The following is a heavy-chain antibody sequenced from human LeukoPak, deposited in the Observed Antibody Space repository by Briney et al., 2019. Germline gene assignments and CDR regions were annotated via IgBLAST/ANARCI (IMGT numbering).Heavy chain of an antibody. V-gene: IGHV3-74*01. CDR3: AKNLLGSAAFSWYFDL. D-gene: IGHD1-26*01. CDR2: INSDGSST. CDR1: GFTFSSYW. J-gene: IGHJ2*01. Sequence: SGGSLRLSCAASGFTFSSYWMHWVRQAPGKGLVWVSRINSDGSSTSYADSVKGRFTISRDNSKNALYLQMSSLRAEDTAVYYCAKNLLGSAAFSWYFDLWGRGTLVTVSS.